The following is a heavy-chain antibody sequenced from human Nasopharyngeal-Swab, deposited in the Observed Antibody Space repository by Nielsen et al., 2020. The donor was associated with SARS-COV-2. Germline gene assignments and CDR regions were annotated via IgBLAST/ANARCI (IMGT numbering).Heavy chain of an antibody. V-gene: IGHV3-48*03. D-gene: IGHD1-1*01. CDR3: AREMRYEPGFDY. CDR1: GFTFSSYE. CDR2: ISSSGSTI. J-gene: IGHJ4*02. Sequence: GGSLRLSCAASGFTFSSYEMNWVRQAPGKGLEWVSYISSSGSTIYCADSVKGRFTISRDNAKNSLYLQMNSLRAEDTAVYYCAREMRYEPGFDYWGQGTLVTVS.